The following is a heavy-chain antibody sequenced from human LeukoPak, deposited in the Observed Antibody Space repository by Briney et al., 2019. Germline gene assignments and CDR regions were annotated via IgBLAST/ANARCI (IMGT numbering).Heavy chain of an antibody. D-gene: IGHD2-2*01. J-gene: IGHJ4*02. CDR1: GFTFSTYD. V-gene: IGHV3-23*01. CDR2: ICGGIT. Sequence: PGGSLRLSCAASGFTFSTYDLSWVRQAPGKGLEWVAAICGGITYYANSVKGGFTISRDNAKNTLYLKMDSLRAEDTAVYFCAKEYCSSTTCYGCFDYWGQGTLVTVSS. CDR3: AKEYCSSTTCYGCFDY.